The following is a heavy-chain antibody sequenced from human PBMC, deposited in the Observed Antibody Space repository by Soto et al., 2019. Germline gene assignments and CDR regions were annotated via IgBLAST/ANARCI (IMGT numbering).Heavy chain of an antibody. CDR3: ARGGSSSWYDYYYGMDV. CDR1: GSSIISSSSY. J-gene: IGHJ6*02. D-gene: IGHD6-13*01. V-gene: IGHV4-39*01. Sequence: SETLSLTCTLSGSSIISSSSYWVWYRHPPGKGLEWIGSIYYSGSTYYNPSLKSRVTISVDTSKNQFSLKLSSVTAADTAVYYCARGGSSSWYDYYYGMDVWGQGTTVT. CDR2: IYYSGST.